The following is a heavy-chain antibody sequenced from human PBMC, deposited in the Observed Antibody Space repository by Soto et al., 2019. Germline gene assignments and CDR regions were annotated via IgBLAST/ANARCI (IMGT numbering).Heavy chain of an antibody. D-gene: IGHD3-22*01. CDR1: GFTFSSYA. J-gene: IGHJ6*02. CDR2: ISYDGSNK. CDR3: ASDYYDSSGYYWSYYYYYGMDV. Sequence: GGSLRLSCAASGFTFSSYAMHWVRQAPGKGLEWVAVISYDGSNKYYADSVKGRFTISRDNSKNTLYLQRNSLRAEDTAVYYCASDYYDSSGYYWSYYYYYGMDVWGQGTTVTVSS. V-gene: IGHV3-30-3*01.